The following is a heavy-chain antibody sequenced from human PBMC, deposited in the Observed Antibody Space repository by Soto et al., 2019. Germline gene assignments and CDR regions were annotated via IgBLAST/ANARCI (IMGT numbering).Heavy chain of an antibody. D-gene: IGHD2-2*01. CDR3: AKDSKSVAVSAARVYGMDV. CDR2: TRGNGEHT. Sequence: EVQVLESGGGLVQPGGSLRLSCAGSGFTFSNFALTWVRQAPGKGLEWVSTTRGNGEHTYYADSVKGRFTVSRDNSKNALFWEMSSLRAEDTAVYYCAKDSKSVAVSAARVYGMDVWGQGTTVTVSS. J-gene: IGHJ6*02. V-gene: IGHV3-23*01. CDR1: GFTFSNFA.